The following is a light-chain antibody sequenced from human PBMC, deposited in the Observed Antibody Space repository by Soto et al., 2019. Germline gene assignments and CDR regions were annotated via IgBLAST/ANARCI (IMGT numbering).Light chain of an antibody. CDR2: DVS. J-gene: IGLJ2*01. Sequence: QSALTQPASVSGSPGQSITMSCTGTRSDIGAYKHVSWYQQQPGKAPKLMIYDVSDRPSGVSNRFSGSKSGNTASLTISGLQTDDEADYYCSSYTTSITVVFGGGTKVTVL. V-gene: IGLV2-14*01. CDR1: RSDIGAYKH. CDR3: SSYTTSITVV.